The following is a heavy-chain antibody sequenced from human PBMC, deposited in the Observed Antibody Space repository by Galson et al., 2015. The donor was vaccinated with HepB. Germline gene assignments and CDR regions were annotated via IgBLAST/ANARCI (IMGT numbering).Heavy chain of an antibody. V-gene: IGHV4-39*01. CDR3: ARVGMATGYFDY. CDR1: GGSISNSGYY. Sequence: ETLSLTCTVSGGSISNSGYYWGWIRQPPGKGLEWIGNIYYSGSTYYNPSLKSRVTISVDTSKNQFSLKLSSVTAADTAVYYCARVGMATGYFDYWGQGTLVTVSS. D-gene: IGHD5-24*01. J-gene: IGHJ4*02. CDR2: IYYSGST.